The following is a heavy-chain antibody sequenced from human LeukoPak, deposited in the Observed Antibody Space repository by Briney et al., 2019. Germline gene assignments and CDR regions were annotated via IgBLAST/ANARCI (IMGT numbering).Heavy chain of an antibody. CDR3: ARLLDYDSTYYYLDV. CDR1: GYNFLTFW. D-gene: IGHD4-17*01. Sequence: PGESLKISCKTSGYNFLTFWTAWVRPVPGKGLEWMDVIYPGDSDTRYSPSFQGQVTISVDMSLNTAHIQWRSLRASDTAIYYCARLLDYDSTYYYLDVWGKGTSVTVS. J-gene: IGHJ6*03. V-gene: IGHV5-51*01. CDR2: IYPGDSDT.